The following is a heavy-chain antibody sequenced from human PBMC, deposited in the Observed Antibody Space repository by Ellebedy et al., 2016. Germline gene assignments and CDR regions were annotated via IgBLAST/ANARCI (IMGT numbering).Heavy chain of an antibody. D-gene: IGHD3-3*01. CDR1: GFIFSNYA. CDR2: ISSGGGTT. Sequence: GGSLRLXXASSGFIFSNYAMTWVRQAPGKGLEWVSSISSGGGTTYYADSVRGRFTISRDNAKNTLYLQMNSLRVEDMAVYYCVRSDWFDPWGQGTLVTVSS. V-gene: IGHV3-23*01. J-gene: IGHJ5*02. CDR3: VRSDWFDP.